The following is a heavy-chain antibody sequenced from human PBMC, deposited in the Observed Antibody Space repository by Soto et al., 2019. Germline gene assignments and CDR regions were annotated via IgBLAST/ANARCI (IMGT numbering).Heavy chain of an antibody. J-gene: IGHJ4*02. V-gene: IGHV4-39*01. Sequence: PSETLSLTCTVSGGSISSSSYYWGWIRQPPGKGLEWIGSIYYSGSTYYNPSLKSRVTISVDTSKNQFSLKLSSVTAADTAVYYCATSGPYYDFWSGYYSYYFDYWGQGTLVTVSS. CDR2: IYYSGST. D-gene: IGHD3-3*01. CDR1: GGSISSSSYY. CDR3: ATSGPYYDFWSGYYSYYFDY.